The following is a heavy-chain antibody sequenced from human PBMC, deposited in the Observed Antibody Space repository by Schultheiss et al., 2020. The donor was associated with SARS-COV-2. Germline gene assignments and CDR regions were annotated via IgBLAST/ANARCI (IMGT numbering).Heavy chain of an antibody. CDR3: ARLPRSSSWYLGKGWFDP. CDR1: GGSINNYY. V-gene: IGHV4-59*01. Sequence: SETLSLTCSVSGGSINNYYWSWIRQPPGKGLEWIGYIYYSGTTNYNPSLKSRVTISVDRSKNQFSLKLTSVIAADTAVYYCARLPRSSSWYLGKGWFDPWGQGTLVTVSS. D-gene: IGHD6-13*01. J-gene: IGHJ5*02. CDR2: IYYSGTT.